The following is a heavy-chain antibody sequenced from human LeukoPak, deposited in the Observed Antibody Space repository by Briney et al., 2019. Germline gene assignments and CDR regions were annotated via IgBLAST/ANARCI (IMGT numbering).Heavy chain of an antibody. CDR2: IGTAGDT. CDR1: GFTLRRCD. J-gene: IGHJ6*02. D-gene: IGHD6-13*01. Sequence: QTGGSLRLSCTASGFTLRRCDKHWVRQATGKGLEWVSAIGTAGDTYYPGSVKGRFTISRENAKNSLYPQMNSLRAGDKAVYYCARDRIAAAGGGAQGGYYSYYGMIVWSQGSTVTVSS. CDR3: ARDRIAAAGGGAQGGYYSYYGMIV. V-gene: IGHV3-13*04.